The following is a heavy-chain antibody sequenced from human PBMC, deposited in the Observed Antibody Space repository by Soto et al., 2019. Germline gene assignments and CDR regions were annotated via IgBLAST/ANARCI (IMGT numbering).Heavy chain of an antibody. CDR2: IIPIFGTA. CDR3: ARVSEVAANYYYYCGMDV. D-gene: IGHD2-15*01. Sequence: ASVKVSCKASGGTFSSYAISWVRQAPGQGLEWMGGIIPIFGTANYAQKFQGRVTITADESTSTAYMELSSLRSEDTAVYYCARVSEVAANYYYYCGMDVWGQGTTVTVSS. CDR1: GGTFSSYA. J-gene: IGHJ6*02. V-gene: IGHV1-69*13.